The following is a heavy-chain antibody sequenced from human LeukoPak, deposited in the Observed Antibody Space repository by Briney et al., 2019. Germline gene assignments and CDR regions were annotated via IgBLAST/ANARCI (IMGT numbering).Heavy chain of an antibody. CDR2: ISAYNGNT. CDR1: GYTFTSYG. V-gene: IGHV1-18*01. Sequence: ASVKVSCKASGYTFTSYGISWVRQAPGQGLEWMGWISAYNGNTNYAQKLQGRVTMTTDTSTSTVYMELRSLRSDDTAVYYCALPGAYYYDSSVLDPWGQGTLVTVSS. D-gene: IGHD3-22*01. CDR3: ALPGAYYYDSSVLDP. J-gene: IGHJ5*02.